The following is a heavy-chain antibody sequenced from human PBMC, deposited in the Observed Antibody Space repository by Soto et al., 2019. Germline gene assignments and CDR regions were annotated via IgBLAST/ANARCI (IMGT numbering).Heavy chain of an antibody. CDR2: MNPNTGDT. CDR3: ARGRGGHCAGGKCNRWLDP. CDR1: GYTFTGYY. Sequence: ASVKVSCKASGYTFTGYYMHWVRQAPGQGPEWMGWMNPNTGDTVYAQKFQGRVTLTRDTSISTAYMELGSLRYDDTAVYYCARGRGGHCAGGKCNRWLDPWGQGTLVTVSS. D-gene: IGHD2-21*01. J-gene: IGHJ5*02. V-gene: IGHV1-2*02.